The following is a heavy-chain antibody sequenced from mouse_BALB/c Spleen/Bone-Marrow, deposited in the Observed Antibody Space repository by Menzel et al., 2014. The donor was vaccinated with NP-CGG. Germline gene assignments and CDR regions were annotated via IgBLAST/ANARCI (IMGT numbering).Heavy chain of an antibody. J-gene: IGHJ1*01. D-gene: IGHD2-14*01. CDR1: GFNIKDTY. Sequence: EVKLVESGAELVKPGASVKLSCTASGFNIKDTYLHWVKQRPEQGLEWIGRINPANGNTKYDPKFQGKATITADTPSNTAYLQLSSLTSEDTAVYYCASYRYAWYFDVWGAGTTVTVSS. V-gene: IGHV14-3*02. CDR3: ASYRYAWYFDV. CDR2: INPANGNT.